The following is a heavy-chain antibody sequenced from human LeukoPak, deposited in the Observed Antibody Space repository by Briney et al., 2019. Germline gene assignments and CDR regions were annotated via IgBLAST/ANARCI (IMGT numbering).Heavy chain of an antibody. D-gene: IGHD3-22*01. J-gene: IGHJ3*02. CDR2: IYTSGST. CDR1: GGSISSGSYY. Sequence: PLQTLSLTCTVSGGSISSGSYYWSWIRQPAGKGLEWIGRIYTSGSTNYNPSLKSRVTISVDTSKNQFSLKLSSVTAADTAVYYCARGTTMIVVVGPHDAFDIWGQGTMVTVSS. CDR3: ARGTTMIVVVGPHDAFDI. V-gene: IGHV4-61*02.